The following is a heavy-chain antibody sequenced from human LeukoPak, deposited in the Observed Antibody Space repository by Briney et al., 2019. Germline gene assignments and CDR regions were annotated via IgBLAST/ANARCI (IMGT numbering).Heavy chain of an antibody. D-gene: IGHD6-19*01. CDR1: GGSISSYY. V-gene: IGHV4-59*01. J-gene: IGHJ4*02. Sequence: SETLSLTCTVSGGSISSYYWSWIRQPPGKGLEWIGYIYYSGSTNYNPSLKSRVTISVDTSKNQFSLKLSSVTAADTAVYYCARVGQWTLYFDYWGQGTLVTVSS. CDR3: ARVGQWTLYFDY. CDR2: IYYSGST.